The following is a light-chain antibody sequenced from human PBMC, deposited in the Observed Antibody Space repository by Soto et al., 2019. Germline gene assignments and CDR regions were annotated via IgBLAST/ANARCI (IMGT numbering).Light chain of an antibody. J-gene: IGKJ1*01. V-gene: IGKV1-5*01. CDR1: QSVRRW. CDR3: QQYDTYSWT. Sequence: DIQMTQSPSTLSASVGDRVTITCRASQSVRRWLAWYQQRPGKAPKLLIYDASSFAGGVPSRFSGRGSETEFTLTISSLQPADFATYCCQQYDTYSWTFGQGTTVELK. CDR2: DAS.